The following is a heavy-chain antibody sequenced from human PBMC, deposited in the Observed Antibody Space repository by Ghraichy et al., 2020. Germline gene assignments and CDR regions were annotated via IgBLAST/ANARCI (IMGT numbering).Heavy chain of an antibody. CDR1: GGTFSSYA. CDR2: IIPIFGTA. CDR3: ARGPTYYDSSGYLGGLLKNYYYYGMDV. D-gene: IGHD3-22*01. V-gene: IGHV1-69*13. Sequence: SVKVSCKASGGTFSSYAISWVRQAPGQGLEWMGGIIPIFGTANYAQKFQGRVTITADESTSTAYMELSSLRSEDTAVYYCARGPTYYDSSGYLGGLLKNYYYYGMDVWGQGTTVTVSS. J-gene: IGHJ6*02.